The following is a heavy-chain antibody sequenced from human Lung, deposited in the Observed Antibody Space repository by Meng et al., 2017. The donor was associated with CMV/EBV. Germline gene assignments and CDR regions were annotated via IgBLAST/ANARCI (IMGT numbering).Heavy chain of an antibody. CDR2: IYYSGST. J-gene: IGHJ3*02. CDR3: ASQYLDAFDI. D-gene: IGHD2-2*02. V-gene: IGHV4-59*01. Sequence: QVHLQDSGPGLVKPSEPMSRTGTVSGGSISSYYWNWIRQPPGKGLEWIGYIYYSGSTNYNPSLKSRVTISVDTSKNQFSLKLSSVTAADTAVHYCASQYLDAFDIWGQGTMVTVSS. CDR1: GGSISSYY.